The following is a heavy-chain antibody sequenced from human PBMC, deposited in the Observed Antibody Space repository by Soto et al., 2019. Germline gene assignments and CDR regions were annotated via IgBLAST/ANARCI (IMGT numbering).Heavy chain of an antibody. Sequence: GESLKISCKSSGYSFTSYWIGWVRQMPGKGLEWMGIIYPGDSDTIYSPSVQGQVTISADKSISTAYLQWSSLKASDTAMYYCARGGQCSSTSCYEDDAFDIWGQGTMVTVS. CDR1: GYSFTSYW. J-gene: IGHJ3*02. CDR3: ARGGQCSSTSCYEDDAFDI. V-gene: IGHV5-51*01. CDR2: IYPGDSDT. D-gene: IGHD2-2*01.